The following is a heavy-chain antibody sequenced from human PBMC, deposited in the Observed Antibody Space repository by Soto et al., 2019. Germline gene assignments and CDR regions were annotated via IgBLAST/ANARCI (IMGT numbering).Heavy chain of an antibody. J-gene: IGHJ4*02. D-gene: IGHD3-10*01. CDR1: GFTVSSNY. Sequence: TGGSLRLSCAASGFTVSSNYMSWVRQAPGKGLEWVANIKEDGSEKNYVDSVKGQFTISRDNAKNSLYLQMNSLRAEDTAVYYCARERYYYDSGDSWAQGTLVPVS. CDR3: ARERYYYDSGDS. CDR2: IKEDGSEK. V-gene: IGHV3-7*01.